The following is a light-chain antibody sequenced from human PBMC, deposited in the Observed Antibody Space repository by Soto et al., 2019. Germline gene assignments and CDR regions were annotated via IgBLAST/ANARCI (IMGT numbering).Light chain of an antibody. J-gene: IGKJ1*01. CDR1: QSISSY. CDR3: QQSYSTPQP. V-gene: IGKV1-39*01. Sequence: DIQMTQSPSSLSASVGDRVTITCRASQSISSYLNWYQQKPGKAPKLLIYAAYSLQSGVPSRFSGRGSGTDFTLTISSLQPEDFATYYCQQSYSTPQPFGQGTKVEIK. CDR2: AAY.